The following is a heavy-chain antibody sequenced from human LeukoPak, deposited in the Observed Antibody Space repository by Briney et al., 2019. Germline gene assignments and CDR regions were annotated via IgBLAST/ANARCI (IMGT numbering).Heavy chain of an antibody. V-gene: IGHV4-39*07. Sequence: SETLSLTCTVSGGSISSSSYYWGWIRQPPGKGLEWIGSIYYSGSTYYNPSLKSRVTISVDTSKNQFSLKLSSVTAADTAVYYCARNSYGLFDPWGQGTLVTVSS. CDR2: IYYSGST. D-gene: IGHD5-18*01. J-gene: IGHJ5*02. CDR1: GGSISSSSYY. CDR3: ARNSYGLFDP.